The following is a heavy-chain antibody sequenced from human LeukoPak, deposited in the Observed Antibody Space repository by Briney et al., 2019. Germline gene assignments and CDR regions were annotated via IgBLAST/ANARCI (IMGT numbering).Heavy chain of an antibody. V-gene: IGHV4-34*01. CDR2: INHSGST. CDR3: ARMGRDFWSGSRYMDV. CDR1: GGSFSGYY. J-gene: IGHJ6*03. Sequence: SETLSLTCAVYGGSFSGYYWSWIRQPPGKGLEWIGEINHSGSTNYNPSLKSRVTISVDTSKNQFSLKLSSVTAADTAVYYCARMGRDFWSGSRYMDVWGKGTTVTVSS. D-gene: IGHD3-3*01.